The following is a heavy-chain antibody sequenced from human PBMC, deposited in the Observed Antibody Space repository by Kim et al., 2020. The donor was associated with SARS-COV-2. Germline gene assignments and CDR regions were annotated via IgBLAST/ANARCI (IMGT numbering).Heavy chain of an antibody. D-gene: IGHD2-2*01. V-gene: IGHV1-18*01. CDR1: GYTFTSYG. CDR3: ATAGYCSSTSCLSQGAFDI. CDR2: ISAYNGNT. J-gene: IGHJ3*02. Sequence: ASVKVSCKASGYTFTSYGISWVRQAPGQGLEWMGWISAYNGNTNYAQKLQGRVTMTTDTSTSTAYMELRSLRSDDTAVYYCATAGYCSSTSCLSQGAFDIWGQGTMVTVSS.